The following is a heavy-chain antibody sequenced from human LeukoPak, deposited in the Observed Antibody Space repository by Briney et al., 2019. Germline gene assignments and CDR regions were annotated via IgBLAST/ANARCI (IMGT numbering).Heavy chain of an antibody. J-gene: IGHJ6*03. V-gene: IGHV1-2*02. Sequence: GASVKVSCKASGYTFSGYYMHWVRQAPGRGLEWMGWINPNSGNTKYAQRFQGRVTMTRDTSISTAYMELSRLRSDDTAVYYCARGEGDSSSWYDRYYYYYMDVWGKGTTVTVSS. D-gene: IGHD6-13*01. CDR3: ARGEGDSSSWYDRYYYYYMDV. CDR1: GYTFSGYY. CDR2: INPNSGNT.